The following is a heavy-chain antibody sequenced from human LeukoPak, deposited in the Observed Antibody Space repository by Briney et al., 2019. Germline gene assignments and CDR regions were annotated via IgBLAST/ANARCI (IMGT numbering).Heavy chain of an antibody. V-gene: IGHV4-59*01. CDR2: IYYSGST. Sequence: GSLRLSCTVSGGSISSYYWSWIRQPPGKGLEWIGYIYYSGSTNYNPSLKSRVTISVDTSKNQFSLKLSSVTAADTAVYYCARDDDYYYGMDVWGQGTTVTVSS. CDR1: GGSISSYY. J-gene: IGHJ6*02. CDR3: ARDDDYYYGMDV.